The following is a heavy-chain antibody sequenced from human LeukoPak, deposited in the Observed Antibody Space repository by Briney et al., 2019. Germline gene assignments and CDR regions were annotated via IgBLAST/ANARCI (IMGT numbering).Heavy chain of an antibody. J-gene: IGHJ6*03. CDR2: LRYDGSNK. Sequence: GGSLRLSCAASGFTFSSYGMHWVRQAPGKGLEWVAFLRYDGSNKYYADSVKGRFTISRDNSKNTLYLQMNSLRAEDTAVYYCAKGVDYYYYYYMDVWGKGTTVTVSS. CDR3: AKGVDYYYYYYMDV. V-gene: IGHV3-30*02. CDR1: GFTFSSYG.